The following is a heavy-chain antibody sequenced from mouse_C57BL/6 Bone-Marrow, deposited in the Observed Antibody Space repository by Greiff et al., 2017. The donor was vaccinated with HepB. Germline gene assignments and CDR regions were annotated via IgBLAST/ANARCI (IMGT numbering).Heavy chain of an antibody. V-gene: IGHV5-6*01. CDR3: ARDRFDYYFDY. Sequence: EVQLVESGGDLVKPGGSLKLSCVASGFTFSTSGMSWVRQTPDRRLVWVATLNTGGTYTYYTGSVKGRFIISKDTAKNTLFLQMSSLKSEDSAIYFCARDRFDYYFDYWGQGTTLTVTA. D-gene: IGHD2-14*01. CDR2: LNTGGTYT. J-gene: IGHJ2*01. CDR1: GFTFSTSG.